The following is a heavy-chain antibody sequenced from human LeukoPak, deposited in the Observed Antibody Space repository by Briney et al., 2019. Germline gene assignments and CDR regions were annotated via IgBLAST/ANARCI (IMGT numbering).Heavy chain of an antibody. V-gene: IGHV1-69*06. CDR2: IIPIFGTA. J-gene: IGHJ5*02. Sequence: ASVKVSCKASGGTFSSYAISWVRQAPGQGLEWMGGIIPIFGTANYAQKFQGRVTITADKSTSTAYMELSSLRSEDTAVYYCAKDWHILTGRNCFDPWGQGTLVTVSS. CDR1: GGTFSSYA. CDR3: AKDWHILTGRNCFDP. D-gene: IGHD3-9*01.